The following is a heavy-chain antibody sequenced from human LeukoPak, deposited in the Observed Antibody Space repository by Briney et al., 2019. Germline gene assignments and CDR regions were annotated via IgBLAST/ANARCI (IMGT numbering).Heavy chain of an antibody. V-gene: IGHV4-34*01. CDR3: ARGLGSATTGVDY. CDR1: GGSISSYY. D-gene: IGHD4-17*01. CDR2: INHSGST. J-gene: IGHJ4*02. Sequence: SETLSLTCTVSGGSISSYYWSWIRQPPGKGLEWIGEINHSGSTNYNPSLKSRVTISVDTSKNQFSLKLSSVTAADTAVYYCARGLGSATTGVDYWGQGTLVTVSS.